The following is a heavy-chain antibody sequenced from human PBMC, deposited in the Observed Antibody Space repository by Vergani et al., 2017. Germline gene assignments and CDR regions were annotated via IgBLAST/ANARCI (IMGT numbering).Heavy chain of an antibody. D-gene: IGHD3-10*01. Sequence: EVQLLESGGGLVQPGGSLRLSCAASGFTFSSYAMSWVRQAPGKGLEWVSAISGSGGSTYYADSVKGRFTISRDNSKNTLYLQMNSLRAEDTAVYYCAKGINDYGSGSYYTFDYWGQGTLVTVAS. CDR2: ISGSGGST. V-gene: IGHV3-23*01. J-gene: IGHJ4*02. CDR3: AKGINDYGSGSYYTFDY. CDR1: GFTFSSYA.